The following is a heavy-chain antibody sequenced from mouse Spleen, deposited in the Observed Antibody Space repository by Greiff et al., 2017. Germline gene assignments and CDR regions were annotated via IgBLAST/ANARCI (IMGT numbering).Heavy chain of an antibody. CDR3: ARDPVVATEYAMDY. CDR2: ISYDGSN. D-gene: IGHD1-1*01. CDR1: GYSITSGYY. V-gene: IGHV3-6*01. Sequence: EVQLQQSGPGLVKPSQSLSLTCSVTGYSITSGYYWNWIRQFPGNKLEWMGYISYDGSNNYNPSLKNRISITRDTSKNQFFLKLNSVTTEDTATYYCARDPVVATEYAMDYWGQGTSVTVSS. J-gene: IGHJ4*01.